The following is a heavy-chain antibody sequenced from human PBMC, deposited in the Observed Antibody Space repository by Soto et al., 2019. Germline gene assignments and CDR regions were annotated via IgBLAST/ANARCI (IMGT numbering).Heavy chain of an antibody. CDR3: ARDLADVHLWDAIDV. CDR1: GDTFNSYG. J-gene: IGHJ3*01. D-gene: IGHD6-13*01. Sequence: QVQLVQSGPELKKPGSTVKVSCKAPGDTFNSYGISWVRQAPGQGLEWMGGIVPMFGTTNLALKFEDRVTITADELTTTVYMEIRGLTSEDTAVYYCARDLADVHLWDAIDVWGHGTRVTVSS. CDR2: IVPMFGTT. V-gene: IGHV1-69*01.